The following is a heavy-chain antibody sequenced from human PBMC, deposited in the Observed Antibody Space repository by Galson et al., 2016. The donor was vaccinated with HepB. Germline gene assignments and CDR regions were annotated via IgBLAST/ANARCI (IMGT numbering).Heavy chain of an antibody. CDR3: AREGGGSCYSSIDH. Sequence: SLRLSCATSGFTLSDYAMSWARQAPGKGLEWVSSICDSGDDVYYADSVKGRFTISRDTSKNTLYLQMNSLRAEDTALYYCAREGGGSCYSSIDHWGRGTPVTVSS. J-gene: IGHJ4*02. CDR2: ICDSGDDV. V-gene: IGHV3-23*01. CDR1: GFTLSDYA. D-gene: IGHD2-15*01.